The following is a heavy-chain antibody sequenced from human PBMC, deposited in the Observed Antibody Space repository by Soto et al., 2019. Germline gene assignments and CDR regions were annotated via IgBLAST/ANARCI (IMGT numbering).Heavy chain of an antibody. CDR2: INHSGST. CDR1: GGSFSGYY. V-gene: IGHV4-34*01. D-gene: IGHD6-13*01. Sequence: QVQLQQWGAGLLKPSETLSLTCAVYGGSFSGYYWSWIRQPPGKGLEWIGEINHSGSTNYNPSLKGRVTISVDTSETQFSLKLSSVPDAGKAVYYCAREARIAAAVGYYFDYWGQGTLVTVSS. CDR3: AREARIAAAVGYYFDY. J-gene: IGHJ4*02.